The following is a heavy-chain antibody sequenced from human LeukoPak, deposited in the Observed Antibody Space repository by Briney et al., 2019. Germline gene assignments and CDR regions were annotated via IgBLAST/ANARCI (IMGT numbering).Heavy chain of an antibody. CDR2: IYYSGST. Sequence: PSETLSLTCTVSGGSISSSSYYWGWIRQPPGKGLEWIGSIYYSGSTYYNPSLKSRVTISVDTSKNQFSLKLSSVTAADTAVYYCAKEGAAEALVTFDIWGQGTMVTVSS. D-gene: IGHD6-13*01. J-gene: IGHJ3*02. CDR1: GGSISSSSYY. CDR3: AKEGAAEALVTFDI. V-gene: IGHV4-39*02.